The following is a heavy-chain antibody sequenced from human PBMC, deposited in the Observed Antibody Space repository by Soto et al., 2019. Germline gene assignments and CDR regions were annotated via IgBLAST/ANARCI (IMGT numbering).Heavy chain of an antibody. V-gene: IGHV3-30-3*01. CDR3: ARDWTIAAAGTGDY. J-gene: IGHJ4*02. CDR2: ISYDGSNK. CDR1: GFTFSSHA. D-gene: IGHD6-13*01. Sequence: GGSLRLSCAASGFTFSSHAMHWVRQAPGKGLEWVAVISYDGSNKYYADSVKGRFTISRDNSKNTLYLQMNSLRAEDTAVYYCARDWTIAAAGTGDYWGQGTLVTVSS.